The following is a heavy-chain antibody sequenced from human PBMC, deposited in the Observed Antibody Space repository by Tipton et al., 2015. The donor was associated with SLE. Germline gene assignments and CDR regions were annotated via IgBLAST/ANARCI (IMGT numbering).Heavy chain of an antibody. CDR2: MSGSGDSA. J-gene: IGHJ6*02. V-gene: IGHV3-23*01. D-gene: IGHD4-17*01. CDR1: GSTFSPYT. Sequence: GSLRLSCAASGSTFSPYTMSWVRQAPGKGLEWVSGMSGSGDSATYANSVKGRFTISRDNSKNTLYLQMNSLRPEDTAVYYCARGPPVSVTDGLDVWGQGTTVTVSS. CDR3: ARGPPVSVTDGLDV.